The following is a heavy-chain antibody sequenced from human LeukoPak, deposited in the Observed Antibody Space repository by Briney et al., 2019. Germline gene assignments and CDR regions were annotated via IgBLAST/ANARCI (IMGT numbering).Heavy chain of an antibody. D-gene: IGHD6-6*01. CDR3: ARGRLYRNSFCFDY. CDR2: INNNGGST. J-gene: IGHJ4*02. V-gene: IGHV3-64*01. CDR1: GFTFSSYA. Sequence: GGSLRLSCAASGFTFSSYAMHWVHQAPGKGLEYVSAINNNGGSTYYANSVRGRFTISRDNSKNTLYLQVGSLRADDMAVYYCARGRLYRNSFCFDYWGQGTLVTVSS.